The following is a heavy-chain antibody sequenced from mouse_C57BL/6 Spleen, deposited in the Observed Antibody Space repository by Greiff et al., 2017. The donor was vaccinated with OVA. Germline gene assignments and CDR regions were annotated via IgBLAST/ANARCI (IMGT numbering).Heavy chain of an antibody. CDR2: ISDGGSYT. V-gene: IGHV5-4*01. J-gene: IGHJ2*01. CDR1: GFTFSSYA. CDR3: ARESLTGTGDY. Sequence: EVKLVESGGGLVKPGGSLKLSCAASGFTFSSYAMSWVRQTPEKRLEWVATISDGGSYTYYPDNVKGRFTISRDNAKNNLYLQMSHLKSEDTAMYYCARESLTGTGDYWGQGTTLTVSS. D-gene: IGHD4-1*01.